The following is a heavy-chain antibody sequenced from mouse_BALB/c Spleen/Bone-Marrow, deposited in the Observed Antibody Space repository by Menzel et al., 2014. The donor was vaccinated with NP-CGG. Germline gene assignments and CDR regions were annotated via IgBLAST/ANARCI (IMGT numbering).Heavy chain of an antibody. CDR3: AREDRTKEYYYAMDY. J-gene: IGHJ4*01. V-gene: IGHV1-63*02. D-gene: IGHD2-14*01. CDR2: VYPGGVYT. CDR1: GYTFTNYW. Sequence: QVQLQQSGAELVRPGTSVKISCKASGYTFTNYWLGWVKQRPGHGLEWVGDVYPGGVYTNYNEKLKGKATLTADTSSNTAYMQLSSLTPDDSAVYFCAREDRTKEYYYAMDYWGQGTSVTVSS.